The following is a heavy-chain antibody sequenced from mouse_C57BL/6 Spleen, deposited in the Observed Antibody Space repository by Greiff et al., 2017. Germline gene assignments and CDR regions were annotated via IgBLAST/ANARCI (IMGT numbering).Heavy chain of an antibody. CDR2: IRNKANGYTT. CDR1: GFTFTDYY. J-gene: IGHJ2*01. D-gene: IGHD3-1*01. Sequence: EVKLVESGGGLVQPGGSLSLSCAASGFTFTDYYMRWVRQPPGKALEWLGFIRNKANGYTTDYSVSVKGRFTISRDNSKSILYLQMNALRAEDGATYYCARYIRGSRYFDYWGQGTTLTVSS. CDR3: ARYIRGSRYFDY. V-gene: IGHV7-3*01.